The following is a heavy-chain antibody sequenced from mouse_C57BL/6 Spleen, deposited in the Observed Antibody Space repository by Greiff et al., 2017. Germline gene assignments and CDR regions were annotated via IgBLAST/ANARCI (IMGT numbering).Heavy chain of an antibody. Sequence: QVQLQQPGAELVKPGASVKLSCKASGYTFTSYWMHWVKQRPGQGLEWIGMIHPNSGSTNYNEKFKSKATLTVDKSSSTAYMQLSSLTSEDSAVYYCARVLYDGPPEGYYFDYWGQGTTLTVSS. V-gene: IGHV1-64*01. D-gene: IGHD2-3*01. CDR1: GYTFTSYW. J-gene: IGHJ2*01. CDR3: ARVLYDGPPEGYYFDY. CDR2: IHPNSGST.